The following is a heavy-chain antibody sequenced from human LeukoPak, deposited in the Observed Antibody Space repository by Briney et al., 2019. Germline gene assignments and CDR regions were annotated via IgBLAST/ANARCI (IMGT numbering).Heavy chain of an antibody. Sequence: ASVKVSCKXSGYTFTSYYMHWVRQAPGQGLEWMGIINPSGGSTSYAQKFQGRVTMTRDTSTSTVYMELSSLRSEDTAVYYCARDMSRVAAKDYWGQGTLVTVSS. CDR3: ARDMSRVAAKDY. J-gene: IGHJ4*02. V-gene: IGHV1-46*01. CDR2: INPSGGST. CDR1: GYTFTSYY. D-gene: IGHD2-15*01.